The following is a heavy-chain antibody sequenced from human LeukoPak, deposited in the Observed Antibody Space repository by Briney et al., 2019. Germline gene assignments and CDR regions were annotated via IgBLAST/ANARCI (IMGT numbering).Heavy chain of an antibody. J-gene: IGHJ4*02. CDR3: ARDVPMGYFDY. Sequence: GGALRLSCAASGFTFSSYSMNWVRPAPGKGLEGVSYISLSSSTIYYADSLKGRFTISRDNAKNSLYLQMNSLRGDDTAVFYFARDVPMGYFDYWGQGTLVTVSS. CDR2: ISLSSSTI. CDR1: GFTFSSYS. V-gene: IGHV3-48*01.